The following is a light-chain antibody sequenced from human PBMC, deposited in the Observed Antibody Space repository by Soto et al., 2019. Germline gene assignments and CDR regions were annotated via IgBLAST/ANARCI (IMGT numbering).Light chain of an antibody. Sequence: QSVLTQSSSASASLGSSVKLTCTLSSGHSSYIIAWHQQQPGKAPRYLMKLEGSGSYNTGSGVPDRFSGSSSGADRYLTISNLQFDDEADYYCETWDSNTHTVFGGGTKLTVL. CDR2: LEGSGSY. V-gene: IGLV4-60*02. CDR1: SGHSSYI. CDR3: ETWDSNTHTV. J-gene: IGLJ3*02.